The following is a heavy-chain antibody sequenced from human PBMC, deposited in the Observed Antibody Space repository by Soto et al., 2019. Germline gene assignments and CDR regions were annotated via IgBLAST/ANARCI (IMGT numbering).Heavy chain of an antibody. D-gene: IGHD2-15*01. CDR2: IWYDGSNK. CDR1: GFIFNEYG. J-gene: IGHJ4*02. Sequence: PGGSLRLSCAASGFIFNEYGMHWVRQAPGKGLEWVAVIWYDGSNKYYADSVKGRFTFSRDNSKNTMSLQMNSLRVEDTAIYYCARWGCSGSNCNLNQRSFDLWGQGTLVIVSS. V-gene: IGHV3-33*01. CDR3: ARWGCSGSNCNLNQRSFDL.